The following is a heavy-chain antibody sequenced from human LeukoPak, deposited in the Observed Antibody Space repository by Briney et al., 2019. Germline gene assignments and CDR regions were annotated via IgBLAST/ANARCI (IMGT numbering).Heavy chain of an antibody. Sequence: GGSLRLSCAASGFSFSVYWMHWVRQAPGKGPVWVSRIKTDGSITNYADSVKGRFTISRDNAKKSLYLQMNSLRAEDTAVYYCAKTTVTPPYYMDVWGKGTTVTVSS. D-gene: IGHD4-11*01. V-gene: IGHV3-74*01. CDR2: IKTDGSIT. CDR3: AKTTVTPPYYMDV. CDR1: GFSFSVYW. J-gene: IGHJ6*03.